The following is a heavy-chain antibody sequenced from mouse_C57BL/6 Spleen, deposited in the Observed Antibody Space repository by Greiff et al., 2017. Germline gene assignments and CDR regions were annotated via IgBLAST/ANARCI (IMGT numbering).Heavy chain of an antibody. CDR2: IYPRSGNT. CDR1: GYTFTSYG. V-gene: IGHV1-81*01. CDR3: ASSPLPY. Sequence: QVQLKQSGAELARPGASVKLSCKASGYTFTSYGISWVKQRTGQGLEWIGEIYPRSGNTYYNEKFKGKATLTADKSSSTAYMELRSLTSEDSAVYFCASSPLPYWGQGTLVTVSA. J-gene: IGHJ3*01.